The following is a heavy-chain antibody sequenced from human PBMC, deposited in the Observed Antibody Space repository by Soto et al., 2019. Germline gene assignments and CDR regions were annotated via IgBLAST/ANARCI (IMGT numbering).Heavy chain of an antibody. J-gene: IGHJ4*02. V-gene: IGHV1-69*01. CDR3: ASSVGRAYSSGWYG. CDR1: GGTFSSYA. D-gene: IGHD6-19*01. Sequence: QVQLVQSGAEVKKPGSSVKVSCKASGGTFSSYAISWVRQAPGQGLEWMGGIIPIFGTANYAQKFQGRVTITADESTSTAYRELSSLRSEGTDVYYCASSVGRAYSSGWYGWGQGTLVPVSS. CDR2: IIPIFGTA.